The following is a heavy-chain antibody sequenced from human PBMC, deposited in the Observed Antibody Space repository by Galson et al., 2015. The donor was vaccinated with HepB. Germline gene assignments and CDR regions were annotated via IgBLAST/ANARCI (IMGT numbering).Heavy chain of an antibody. CDR2: ISGSGGST. D-gene: IGHD3-3*01. Sequence: SLRLSCAASGFTFSSYAMSWVRQAPGKGLEWVSAISGSGGSTYYADSVKGRFTISRDNSKNTLYLQMNSLRAEDTAVYYCAKGFYDFWSGYGSGAFDIWGQGTMVTGSS. CDR3: AKGFYDFWSGYGSGAFDI. CDR1: GFTFSSYA. J-gene: IGHJ3*02. V-gene: IGHV3-23*01.